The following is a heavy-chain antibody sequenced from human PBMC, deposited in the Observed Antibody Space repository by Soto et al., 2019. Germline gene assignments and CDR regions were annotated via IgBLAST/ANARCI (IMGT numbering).Heavy chain of an antibody. CDR1: GYSFSTNW. D-gene: IGHD6-13*01. J-gene: IGHJ1*01. V-gene: IGHV5-51*01. CDR2: IYPGDSDT. CDR3: ARRSGIVTDGTE. Sequence: ESLKISCKGSGYSFSTNWIGWVRQMPGKGLEWMGIIYPGDSDTRYSPSFEGQVAISADKSINTAYLQWSSLKASDTAMYYCARRSGIVTDGTEWGQGTLVTVSS.